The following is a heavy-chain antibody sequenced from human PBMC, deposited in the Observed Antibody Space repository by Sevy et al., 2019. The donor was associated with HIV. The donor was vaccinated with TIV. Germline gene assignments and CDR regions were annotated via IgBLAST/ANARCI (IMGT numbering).Heavy chain of an antibody. CDR2: ISYDGSNK. CDR3: ARERYSLDY. CDR1: GFTFSTYG. Sequence: GGSLRLSCAASGFTFSTYGMHWVRQAPGKGLEWVAVISYDGSNKYYADSVKGRFTISRDNSKNTLYLQMNSLRAEDTAVYYCARERYSLDYWGQGTLVTVSS. V-gene: IGHV3-30*19. J-gene: IGHJ4*02. D-gene: IGHD3-9*01.